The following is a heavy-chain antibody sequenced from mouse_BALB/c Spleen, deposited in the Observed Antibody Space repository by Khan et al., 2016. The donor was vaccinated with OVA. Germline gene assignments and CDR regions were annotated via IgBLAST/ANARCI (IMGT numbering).Heavy chain of an antibody. CDR2: IWSDGST. J-gene: IGHJ4*01. CDR1: GFSLTSYG. D-gene: IGHD1-1*02. CDR3: ARWFGGYSSLYAMDY. V-gene: IGHV2-6*02. Sequence: VELVESGPGLVAPSQSLSITCTVSGFSLTSYGVHWVRQPPGKGLEWLVVIWSDGSTNYNSVLKSRLSISKDNSKSQVFLKMNSLNTDDTAIYSCARWFGGYSSLYAMDYWGQGTSVTVSS.